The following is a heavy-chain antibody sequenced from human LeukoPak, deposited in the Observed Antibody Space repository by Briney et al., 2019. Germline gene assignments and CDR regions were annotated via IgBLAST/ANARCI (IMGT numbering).Heavy chain of an antibody. CDR3: ARARFCSGGSCYAEN. D-gene: IGHD2-15*01. CDR1: GYSFTTSW. CDR2: IYPGDSDT. J-gene: IGHJ4*02. Sequence: GESLKISCRGSGYSFTTSWIGWVRQMPGKGLEWMGIIYPGDSDTGYSPSFQGQVTISADKSITTAYLHWSSLKASDTAMYYCARARFCSGGSCYAENWGQGTPVTVSS. V-gene: IGHV5-51*01.